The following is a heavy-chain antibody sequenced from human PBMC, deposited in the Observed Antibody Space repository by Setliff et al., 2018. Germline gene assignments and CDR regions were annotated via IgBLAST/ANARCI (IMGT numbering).Heavy chain of an antibody. CDR1: GGSISSGSYY. J-gene: IGHJ6*02. CDR3: ARDRTAYSYGLDV. Sequence: SETLSLTCSVSGGSISSGSYYWGWIRQSPGKGLEWIGSMYYSGSTYYNPSLKGRVTLSVDTSKNQFALNLRSVTAADSAVYYCARDRTAYSYGLDVWGQGTTVTVSS. V-gene: IGHV4-39*06. D-gene: IGHD5-18*01. CDR2: MYYSGST.